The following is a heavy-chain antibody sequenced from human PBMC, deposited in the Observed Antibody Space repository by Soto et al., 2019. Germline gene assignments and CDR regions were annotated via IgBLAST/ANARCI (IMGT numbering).Heavy chain of an antibody. CDR2: IYYSGST. V-gene: IGHV4-59*08. Sequence: SETLSLTCTVSGGSISSYYWSWIRQPPGKGLEWIGYIYYSGSTNYNPSLKSRVTISVDTSKNQFSLKLSSVTAADTAVYYCARHVYSSSSGYYYYYMDVWGKGTTVTVSS. J-gene: IGHJ6*03. D-gene: IGHD6-6*01. CDR3: ARHVYSSSSGYYYYYMDV. CDR1: GGSISSYY.